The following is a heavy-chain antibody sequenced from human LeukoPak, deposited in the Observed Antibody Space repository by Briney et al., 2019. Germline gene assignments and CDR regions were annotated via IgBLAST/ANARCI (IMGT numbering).Heavy chain of an antibody. V-gene: IGHV3-74*03. CDR3: LSGSWYFDY. Sequence: GGSLRLSCAASGFTFSRYWMRWVRQAPGKGLVWVSRINSDGSDTTYADSVKGRFTISRDNAKNTLYLQVNSLRAEDTAVYYCLSGSWYFDYWGQGTLVTVSS. CDR2: INSDGSDT. D-gene: IGHD6-19*01. J-gene: IGHJ4*02. CDR1: GFTFSRYW.